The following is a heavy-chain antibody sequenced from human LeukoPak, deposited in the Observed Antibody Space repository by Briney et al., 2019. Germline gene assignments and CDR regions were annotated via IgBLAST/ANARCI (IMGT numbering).Heavy chain of an antibody. CDR2: INPNSGGT. D-gene: IGHD2-15*01. CDR3: AREDIGYCSGGSCYSADAFDI. J-gene: IGHJ3*02. CDR1: GYTFTGYY. V-gene: IGHV1-2*02. Sequence: GASVKVSCKASGYTFTGYYMHWVRQAPGQGLEWMGWINPNSGGTNYAQKFQGRVTMTGDTSISTAYMELSRLRSDDTAVYYCAREDIGYCSGGSCYSADAFDIWGQGTMVTVSS.